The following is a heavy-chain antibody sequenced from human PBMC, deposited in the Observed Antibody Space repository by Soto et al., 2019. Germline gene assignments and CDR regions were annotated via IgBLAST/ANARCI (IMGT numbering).Heavy chain of an antibody. Sequence: QLQLQESGPGLVKPSETLSLTCTVSGGSISSGSYYWGWIRQPPGKGLEWIGSIFYSGSTYYNPSLKSRVIISVDTSKNQFSLKLSSVTAADTAVYYCARRTSIAVTGTYSFYSYFDYWGQGTLVTVSS. V-gene: IGHV4-39*01. J-gene: IGHJ4*02. CDR1: GGSISSGSYY. D-gene: IGHD6-19*01. CDR3: ARRTSIAVTGTYSFYSYFDY. CDR2: IFYSGST.